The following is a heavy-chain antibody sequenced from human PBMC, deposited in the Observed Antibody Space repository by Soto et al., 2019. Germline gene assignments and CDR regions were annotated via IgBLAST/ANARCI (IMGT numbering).Heavy chain of an antibody. CDR1: GGSISSYY. V-gene: IGHV4-59*01. D-gene: IGHD2-15*01. Sequence: PSETLSLTCTVSGGSISSYYWSWIRQSPGKGLEWIGSIYYSGSTNYNPSLESRVTISVDTSKNQFSLKLSSVAAADTAVYYCARDRYCSGGSCYWGHFDYWGQGILVTVSS. CDR3: ARDRYCSGGSCYWGHFDY. CDR2: IYYSGST. J-gene: IGHJ4*02.